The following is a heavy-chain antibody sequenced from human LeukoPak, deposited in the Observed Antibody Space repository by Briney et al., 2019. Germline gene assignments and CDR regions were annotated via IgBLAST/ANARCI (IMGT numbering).Heavy chain of an antibody. CDR2: ISYDGSNK. CDR3: AKHLQQGEAYLDGMDV. D-gene: IGHD6-13*01. V-gene: IGHV3-30*18. J-gene: IGHJ6*02. Sequence: GGSLRLSCAASGFTFSSYGMHWVRQAPGKGLEWVAVISYDGSNKYYADSVKGRFTISRDNSKNTLYLQMNSLRAEDTAVYYCAKHLQQGEAYLDGMDVWGQGTTVTVSS. CDR1: GFTFSSYG.